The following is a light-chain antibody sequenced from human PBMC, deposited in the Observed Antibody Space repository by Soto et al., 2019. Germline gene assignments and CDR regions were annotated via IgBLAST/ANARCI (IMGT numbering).Light chain of an antibody. CDR3: QQLNSYLIT. J-gene: IGKJ5*01. CDR2: AAS. CDR1: KGINSH. Sequence: DIQLTQSPPFLSASVGDRVTITCRASKGINSHLAWYQQKPGKAPKLLIYAASTLQSGVPSRFSGSGSGTELNLTISTLQPEDFATYYCQQLNSYLITFGQGTRLEIK. V-gene: IGKV1-9*01.